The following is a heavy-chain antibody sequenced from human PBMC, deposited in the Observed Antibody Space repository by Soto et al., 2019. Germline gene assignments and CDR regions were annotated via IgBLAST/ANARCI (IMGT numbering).Heavy chain of an antibody. Sequence: QVQLVQSGAEEKTPGASVKVSCKASGYTFTNHAIHWVRQAPGQGLEWMGWINAGKGDTKYPQRFQGRVTITRDTSASTAYMELSSLRSEDTAVYYCARNILGGTTDYWGPGTLVTVSS. CDR1: GYTFTNHA. D-gene: IGHD1-7*01. J-gene: IGHJ4*02. CDR2: INAGKGDT. CDR3: ARNILGGTTDY. V-gene: IGHV1-3*05.